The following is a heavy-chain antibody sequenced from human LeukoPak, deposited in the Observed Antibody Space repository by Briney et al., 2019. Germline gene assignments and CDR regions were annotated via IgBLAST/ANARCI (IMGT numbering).Heavy chain of an antibody. CDR1: GGSFSGYY. J-gene: IGHJ4*02. CDR3: ACPSGNHLYSFDY. V-gene: IGHV4-34*01. CDR2: INHRGST. Sequence: SETLSLTCAVYGGSFSGYYWSWIRQPPGKGLEWIGEINHRGSTNYNPSLKSRVTISVDTSKNQFSLKLSSVTAADTAVYYCACPSGNHLYSFDYWGQGTLVTVSS. D-gene: IGHD1-14*01.